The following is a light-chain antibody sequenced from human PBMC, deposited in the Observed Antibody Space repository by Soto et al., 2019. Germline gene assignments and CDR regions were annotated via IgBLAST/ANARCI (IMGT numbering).Light chain of an antibody. V-gene: IGLV4-69*01. J-gene: IGLJ3*02. Sequence: QPVLTQSPSASASLGASVKLTCTLSSGHSSYAIAWHQLQPQKGPRSLMKLDSDGSHTKGDGIPDRFSGSSSGAERYLIISSLQSEDEADYYCQTWGTGFQVFGGGTQLTVL. CDR1: SGHSSYA. CDR2: LDSDGSH. CDR3: QTWGTGFQV.